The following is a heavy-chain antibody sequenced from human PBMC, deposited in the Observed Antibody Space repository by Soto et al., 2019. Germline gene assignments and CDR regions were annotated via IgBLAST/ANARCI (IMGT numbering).Heavy chain of an antibody. CDR2: IDARDSYT. D-gene: IGHD6-19*01. Sequence: GESLKISCKGSGYTFANYWMTLVRQIHGRGLEWMGRIDARDSYTTYSPSFQGHVTLSVDKTISTAYLQWSSLKATDTAMYYCARGSSGWYTGLDLWGPGTLVTVSS. J-gene: IGHJ5*02. V-gene: IGHV5-10-1*01. CDR3: ARGSSGWYTGLDL. CDR1: GYTFANYW.